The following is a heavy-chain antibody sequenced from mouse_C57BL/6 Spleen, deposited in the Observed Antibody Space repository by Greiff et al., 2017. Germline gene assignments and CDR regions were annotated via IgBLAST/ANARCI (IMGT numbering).Heavy chain of an antibody. CDR3: ARSDYYDKNYAMDY. Sequence: EVQVVESGGGLVKPGGSLKLSCAASGFTFSDYGMHWVRQAPEKGLEWVAYISSGSSTIYYADTVKGRFTISRDNAKNTLFLQMTRLRSEDTAMYYCARSDYYDKNYAMDYWGQGTSVTVSS. J-gene: IGHJ4*01. D-gene: IGHD2-4*01. CDR1: GFTFSDYG. CDR2: ISSGSSTI. V-gene: IGHV5-17*01.